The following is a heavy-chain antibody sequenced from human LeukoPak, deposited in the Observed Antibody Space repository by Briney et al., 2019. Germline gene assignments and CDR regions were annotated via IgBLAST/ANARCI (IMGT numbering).Heavy chain of an antibody. J-gene: IGHJ6*02. V-gene: IGHV4-31*03. CDR3: ARAVTRNYYGMDV. Sequence: SETLSLTCTVSGGSISSGDYYWSWIRQHPGKGLEWIGYIYYSGSTYYNPSLKSRVTISVDTSDNHFSLKLSSVTAADTAVYYCARAVTRNYYGMDVWGQRTTVTVSS. D-gene: IGHD2-2*01. CDR1: GGSISSGDYY. CDR2: IYYSGST.